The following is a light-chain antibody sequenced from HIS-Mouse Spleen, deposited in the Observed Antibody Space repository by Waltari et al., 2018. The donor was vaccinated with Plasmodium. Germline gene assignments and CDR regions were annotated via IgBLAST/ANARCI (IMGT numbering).Light chain of an antibody. J-gene: IGKJ1*01. Sequence: DIQMTQSPSSLSASVGDRVTITCRANQSISNYLNWYKQKPGKAPKFLIYAASTLQSGVPSRFSGSGSGTDFTLTISSLQPEDFATYYCQQSYSTWTFGQGTKVEIK. V-gene: IGKV1-39*01. CDR1: QSISNY. CDR3: QQSYSTWT. CDR2: AAS.